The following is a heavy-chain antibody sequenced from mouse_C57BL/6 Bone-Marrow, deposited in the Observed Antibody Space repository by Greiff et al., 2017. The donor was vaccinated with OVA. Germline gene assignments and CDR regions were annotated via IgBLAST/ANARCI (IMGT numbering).Heavy chain of an antibody. Sequence: VQLQQSGAELARPGASVKLSCKASGYTFTSYGISWVKQRTGQGLEWIGEIYPRSGNTYYNEKFKGKATLTADKSSSTAYMELRILTSEDSAVYFCARRGGNYVYYYAMDYWGQGTSVTVSS. V-gene: IGHV1-81*01. D-gene: IGHD2-1*01. J-gene: IGHJ4*01. CDR1: GYTFTSYG. CDR2: IYPRSGNT. CDR3: ARRGGNYVYYYAMDY.